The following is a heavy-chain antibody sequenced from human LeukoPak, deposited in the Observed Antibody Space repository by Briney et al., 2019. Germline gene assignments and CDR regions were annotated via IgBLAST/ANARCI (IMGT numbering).Heavy chain of an antibody. CDR3: ARDPQVGQQLVRKAFDI. CDR2: INSEGSST. J-gene: IGHJ3*02. Sequence: GGSLRLSCAASGFTFSRYWMHWVRQAPGKGLVWVSRINSEGSSTSYADSVKGRFTISRDNAKNTLYLQMNSLRAEDTAVYYCARDPQVGQQLVRKAFDIWGQGTMVTVSS. CDR1: GFTFSRYW. V-gene: IGHV3-74*01. D-gene: IGHD6-13*01.